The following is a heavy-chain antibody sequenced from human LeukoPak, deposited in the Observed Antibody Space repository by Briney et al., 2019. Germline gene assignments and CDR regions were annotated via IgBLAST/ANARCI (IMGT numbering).Heavy chain of an antibody. Sequence: PGGSLRLSCAASGFTFRNYDMNWVRQAPGRGLEWLSCIRSSGVTGTLIYDADSVKGRFTVSRDNAGNTLYLQMGSLRAEDTAVYYCVRGSGWSGSQFGDPFEVWGQETTVIVSS. V-gene: IGHV3-48*03. J-gene: IGHJ3*01. CDR3: VRGSGWSGSQFGDPFEV. CDR2: IRSSGVTGTLI. D-gene: IGHD1-26*01. CDR1: GFTFRNYD.